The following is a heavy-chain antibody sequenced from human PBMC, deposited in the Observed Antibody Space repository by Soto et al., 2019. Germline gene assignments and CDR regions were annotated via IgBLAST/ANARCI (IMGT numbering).Heavy chain of an antibody. Sequence: QVQLVQSGAEVKKPGSSVKVSCKASGGTFSSYAISWVRQAPGQGLEWMGGIIPIFGTANYAQKFQGRVTITADESTSTAYMELSSLRSEDTAVYYCARGTSVSYYDSSGYYAFDIWGQGTMVTVSS. D-gene: IGHD3-22*01. CDR3: ARGTSVSYYDSSGYYAFDI. V-gene: IGHV1-69*01. CDR1: GGTFSSYA. J-gene: IGHJ3*02. CDR2: IIPIFGTA.